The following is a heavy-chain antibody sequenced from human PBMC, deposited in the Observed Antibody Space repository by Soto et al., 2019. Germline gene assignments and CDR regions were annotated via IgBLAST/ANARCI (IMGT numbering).Heavy chain of an antibody. CDR1: GFTFSSCG. CDR3: AKAAQYYDFWSGYHDAFDI. CDR2: ISYDGSNK. V-gene: IGHV3-30*18. Sequence: SLRLSCAASGFTFSSCGMHWVRQAPGKGLEWVAVISYDGSNKYYADSVKGRFTISRDNSKNTLYLQMNSLRAEDTAVYYCAKAAQYYDFWSGYHDAFDIWGQGTMVTVSS. D-gene: IGHD3-3*01. J-gene: IGHJ3*02.